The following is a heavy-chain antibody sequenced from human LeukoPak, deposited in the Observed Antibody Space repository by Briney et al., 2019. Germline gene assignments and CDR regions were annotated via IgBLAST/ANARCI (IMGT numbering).Heavy chain of an antibody. CDR1: GFTFSSYA. CDR3: AKWYNWNLPSAFDI. V-gene: IGHV3-23*01. Sequence: GGSLRLSCAASGFTFSSYAMNWVRQAPGKGLEWVSAISGSGSTTYYADSVKGRFTISRDNSKNTLYLQMNSLRAEDTAVYYCAKWYNWNLPSAFDIWGQGTMVTVSS. D-gene: IGHD1-1*01. J-gene: IGHJ3*02. CDR2: ISGSGSTT.